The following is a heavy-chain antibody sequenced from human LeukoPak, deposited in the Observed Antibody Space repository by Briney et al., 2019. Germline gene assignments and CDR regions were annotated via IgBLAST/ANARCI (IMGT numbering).Heavy chain of an antibody. J-gene: IGHJ3*02. CDR2: INPNSGGT. Sequence: ASVKVSCKASGGTFSSYAISWVRQAPGQGLEWMGWINPNSGGTNYAQKFQGRVTMTRDTSISTAYMELSRLRSDDTAVYYCARFHSSGYSSSWYPKGYAFDIWGQGTMVTVSS. CDR3: ARFHSSGYSSSWYPKGYAFDI. CDR1: GGTFSSYA. D-gene: IGHD6-13*01. V-gene: IGHV1-2*02.